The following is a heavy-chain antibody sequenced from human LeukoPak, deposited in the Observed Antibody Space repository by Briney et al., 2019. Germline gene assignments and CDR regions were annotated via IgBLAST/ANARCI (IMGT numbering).Heavy chain of an antibody. Sequence: ASVTVSFKASGYTFTSYGISWVRQPPGQGLEWVGILNTSGGSTSYAQKFQGRVTMTRDMSTSTVDMELSSLRSEGTAVYYCASESGNEAFDIWGQGTMVTVSS. V-gene: IGHV1-46*01. CDR2: LNTSGGST. CDR3: ASESGNEAFDI. J-gene: IGHJ3*02. D-gene: IGHD3-3*01. CDR1: GYTFTSYG.